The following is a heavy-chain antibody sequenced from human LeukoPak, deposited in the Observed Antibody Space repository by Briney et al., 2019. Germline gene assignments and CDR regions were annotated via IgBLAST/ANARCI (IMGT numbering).Heavy chain of an antibody. CDR3: AGVEWELRHWFDP. Sequence: SQTLSLTCTVSGGSISSGNYYWSWIRQPAGKGLEWIGRIYTSESTNYNPSLKSRVTISVDTSKNQFSLKLSSVTAADTALYYCAGVEWELRHWFDPWGQGTLVTVSS. CDR1: GGSISSGNYY. D-gene: IGHD1-26*01. CDR2: IYTSEST. V-gene: IGHV4-61*02. J-gene: IGHJ5*02.